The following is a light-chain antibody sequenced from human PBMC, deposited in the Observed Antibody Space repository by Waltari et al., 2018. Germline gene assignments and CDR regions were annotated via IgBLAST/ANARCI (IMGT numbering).Light chain of an antibody. CDR2: DAS. V-gene: IGKV3-15*01. CDR3: QQYSDWPLT. CDR1: QSVNNK. Sequence: EIVMTQSPATLSVSPGERVTLSCRASQSVNNKLAWYQQKPGQAPRLLIYDASTRATGIPTSFRGSGSGTEFTLTISSLQSEDFAVYYCQQYSDWPLTFGGGTKVEIK. J-gene: IGKJ4*01.